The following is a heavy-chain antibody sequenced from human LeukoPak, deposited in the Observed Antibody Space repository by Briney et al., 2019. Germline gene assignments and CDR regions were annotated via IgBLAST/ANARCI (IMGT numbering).Heavy chain of an antibody. V-gene: IGHV4-59*01. CDR2: IYYSGST. D-gene: IGHD3-3*01. J-gene: IGHJ4*02. CDR1: GGSISSYY. CDR3: ARHRGRYDFNDY. Sequence: PSETLSLTCAVYGGSISSYYWSWIRQPPGKGLEWIGYIYYSGSTNYNPSLKSRVTISVDTSKNQFSLKLRSVTAADTAVYYCARHRGRYDFNDYWGQGTLVTVSS.